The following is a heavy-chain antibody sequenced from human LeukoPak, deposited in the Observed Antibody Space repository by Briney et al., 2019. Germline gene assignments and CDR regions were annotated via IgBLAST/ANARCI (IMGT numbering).Heavy chain of an antibody. CDR2: ISSSSSYI. J-gene: IGHJ5*02. Sequence: GGSLRLSCAAPGFTFSSYTMNWVRQAPGKELEWVSSISSSSSYIYYADSVKGRFTISRDNAKNSLYLQMNSLRAEDTAVYYCAREAGITMVRGVISVPWGQGTLVTVSS. D-gene: IGHD3-10*01. CDR3: AREAGITMVRGVISVP. V-gene: IGHV3-21*01. CDR1: GFTFSSYT.